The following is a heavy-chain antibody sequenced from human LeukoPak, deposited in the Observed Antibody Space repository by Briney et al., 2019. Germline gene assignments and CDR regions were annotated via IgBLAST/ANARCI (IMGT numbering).Heavy chain of an antibody. D-gene: IGHD2-2*01. V-gene: IGHV3-48*01. CDR3: ARVLKPYCSSTSCYFGY. J-gene: IGHJ4*02. CDR1: GFTFSSYS. Sequence: GGSLRLSCAASGFTFSSYSMNWVRQAPGKGLEWVSYISSSSSTIYYADSVKGRFTISRDNAKNSLYLQMNSLRAEDTAVYYCARVLKPYCSSTSCYFGYWGQGTLVTVSS. CDR2: ISSSSSTI.